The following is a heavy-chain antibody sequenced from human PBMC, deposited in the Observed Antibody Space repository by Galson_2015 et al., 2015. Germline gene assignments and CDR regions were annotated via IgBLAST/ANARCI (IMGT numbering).Heavy chain of an antibody. V-gene: IGHV3-30-3*01. D-gene: IGHD6-13*01. J-gene: IGHJ4*02. CDR2: ISYDGSNK. Sequence: SLRLSCVASGFTFSSYAMHWVRQAPGKGLEWVAVISYDGSNKYYADSVKGRFTISRDNSKNTLYLQMNSLRAEDTAVYYCARESVRGSAAAGDDYWGRGTLVTVSS. CDR3: ARESVRGSAAAGDDY. CDR1: GFTFSSYA.